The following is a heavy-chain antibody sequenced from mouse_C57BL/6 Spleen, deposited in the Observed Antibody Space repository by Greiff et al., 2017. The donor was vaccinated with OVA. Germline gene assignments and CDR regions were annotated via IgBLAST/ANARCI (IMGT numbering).Heavy chain of an antibody. CDR3: AKGDYYGY. CDR2: IDPNSGGT. CDR1: GYAFSSSW. V-gene: IGHV1-72*01. D-gene: IGHD1-1*01. J-gene: IGHJ2*01. Sequence: VQLQQSGPELVKPGASVKISCKASGYAFSSSWMNWVNQRPGRGLEWIGRIDPNSGGTKYNEKFKSKATLTVDKPSSTAYMQLSSLTSEDSAVYYCAKGDYYGYWGQGTTLTVSS.